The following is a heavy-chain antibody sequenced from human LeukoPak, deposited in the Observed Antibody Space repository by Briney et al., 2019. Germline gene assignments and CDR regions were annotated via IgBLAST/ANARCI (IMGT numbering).Heavy chain of an antibody. J-gene: IGHJ4*02. D-gene: IGHD4-23*01. Sequence: GGSLRLSCAASGFTFSNYAMSWVRQAPGKGLEWVSAISGSGGSTYYADSVKGRFTISRDNSKNRRDLQMNSLRAEDTAVYYCAKYDYGGNGVFDYWGQGTLVTVSS. V-gene: IGHV3-23*01. CDR1: GFTFSNYA. CDR3: AKYDYGGNGVFDY. CDR2: ISGSGGST.